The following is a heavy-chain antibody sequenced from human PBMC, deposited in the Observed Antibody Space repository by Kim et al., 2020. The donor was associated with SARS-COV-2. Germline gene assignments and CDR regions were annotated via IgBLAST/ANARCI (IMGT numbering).Heavy chain of an antibody. CDR1: GGSISSSNW. CDR3: ARDLTYYDREECAFDI. Sequence: SETLSLTCAVSGGSISSSNWWSWVRQPPGKGLEWIGEIYHSGSTNYNPSLKSRVTISVDKSKNQFSLKLSSVTAADTAVYYCARDLTYYDREECAFDIWGQGTMVTVAS. CDR2: IYHSGST. J-gene: IGHJ3*02. D-gene: IGHD3-22*01. V-gene: IGHV4-4*02.